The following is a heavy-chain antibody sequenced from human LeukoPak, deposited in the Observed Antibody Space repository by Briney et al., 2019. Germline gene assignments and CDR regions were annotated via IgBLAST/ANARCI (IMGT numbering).Heavy chain of an antibody. J-gene: IGHJ3*02. V-gene: IGHV1-69*02. CDR3: ARTTPIVGATGAAFDI. D-gene: IGHD1-26*01. Sequence: SLKISCKASGGTFSSYTISWVRQAPGQGLEWRRRIIPILGIANYAQKFQGRVTITADKSTSTAYMELSSLRFEAAAVCDCARTTPIVGATGAAFDIWGQGTMVTVSS. CDR1: GGTFSSYT. CDR2: IIPILGIA.